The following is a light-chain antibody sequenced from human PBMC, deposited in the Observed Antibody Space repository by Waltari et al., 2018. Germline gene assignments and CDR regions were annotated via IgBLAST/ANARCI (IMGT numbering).Light chain of an antibody. CDR2: WAS. CDR3: QQYYTTPYT. Sequence: DIVMTQSPDSLAMSLGERATITCKSSQSVLYSPNNKNYLAWYQQKPGQPPKLLIYWASTRESGVPDRFSGSGSGTDFTLTISSLQAEDVAVYYCQQYYTTPYTFGQGTKLEIK. V-gene: IGKV4-1*01. J-gene: IGKJ2*01. CDR1: QSVLYSPNNKNY.